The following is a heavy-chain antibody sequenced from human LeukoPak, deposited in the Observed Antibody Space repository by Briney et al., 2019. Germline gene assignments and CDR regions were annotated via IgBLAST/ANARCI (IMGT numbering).Heavy chain of an antibody. CDR3: TRRVWATTISRDAFDL. Sequence: PSETLSLTCTVSGGSISSYYWSWIRQPPGKGLEWIGNIYYSGSTNYNPSLKSRVTISVDTSKNQFSLKLNSVTAADTALFYCTRRVWATTISRDAFDLWGQGTMVTVSS. J-gene: IGHJ3*01. CDR2: IYYSGST. V-gene: IGHV4-59*01. CDR1: GGSISSYY. D-gene: IGHD1-26*01.